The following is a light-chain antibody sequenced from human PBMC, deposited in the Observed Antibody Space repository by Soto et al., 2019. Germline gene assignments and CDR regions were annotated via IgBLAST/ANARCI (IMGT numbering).Light chain of an antibody. J-gene: IGKJ4*01. Sequence: EIVMAQYPATLSVSPGERATLSCRASQSVYINLAWYQQKPGQAPGLLIYAASTRATGIPARFSGSGSGTEFTLTISGLQSEDFAVYYCQQYNRWPLTFGGGTKVEIK. CDR3: QQYNRWPLT. CDR1: QSVYIN. CDR2: AAS. V-gene: IGKV3-15*01.